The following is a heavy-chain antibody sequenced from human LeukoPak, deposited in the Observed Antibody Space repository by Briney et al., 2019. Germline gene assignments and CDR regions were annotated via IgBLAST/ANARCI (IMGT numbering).Heavy chain of an antibody. CDR3: ARDRGYYDSSGPNFDY. V-gene: IGHV1-8*01. CDR1: GYTFTSYD. D-gene: IGHD3-22*01. Sequence: ASVKVSCKASGYTFTSYDINWVRQATGQGLEWMGWMNPNSGNRGYAQKFQGRVTMTTDTSTSTAYMELRSLRSDDTAVYYCARDRGYYDSSGPNFDYWGQGTLVTVSS. J-gene: IGHJ4*02. CDR2: MNPNSGNR.